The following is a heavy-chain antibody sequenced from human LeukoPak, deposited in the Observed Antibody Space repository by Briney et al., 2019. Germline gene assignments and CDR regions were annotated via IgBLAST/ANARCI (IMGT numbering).Heavy chain of an antibody. Sequence: SETLSLTCTVSGGSNSSGDYYWSWIRQPPGKGLEWIGYIYYSGSTYYNPSLKSRVTISVDTSKNQFSLKLSSVTAADTAVYYCARASPWELLDYWGQGTLVTVSS. CDR2: IYYSGST. D-gene: IGHD1-26*01. CDR1: GGSNSSGDYY. CDR3: ARASPWELLDY. V-gene: IGHV4-30-4*01. J-gene: IGHJ4*02.